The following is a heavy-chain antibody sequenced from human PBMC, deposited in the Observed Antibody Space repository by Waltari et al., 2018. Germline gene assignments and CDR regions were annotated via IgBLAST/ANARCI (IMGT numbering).Heavy chain of an antibody. V-gene: IGHV3-64D*06. Sequence: EVQLVESGGGLVQPGGSLRLSCSASGFTFSIFPMHWVRQAPGKGLEYVSSITPNGDTIHHADSVKGRFTISRDNSKNTLYLQMSSLGIEDTAVYYCVRRDLDVLTYDSWGQGTLVTVSS. CDR2: ITPNGDTI. CDR1: GFTFSIFP. J-gene: IGHJ4*02. D-gene: IGHD3-10*02. CDR3: VRRDLDVLTYDS.